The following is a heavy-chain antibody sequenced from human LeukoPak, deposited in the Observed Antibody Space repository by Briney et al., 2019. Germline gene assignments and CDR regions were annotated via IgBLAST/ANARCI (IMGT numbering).Heavy chain of an antibody. D-gene: IGHD6-19*01. CDR3: ARGRVAVAGYNWFDP. Sequence: TPSETLSLTCTVSGGSISSYYWSWIRQPPGKGLEWIGYIYYSGSTNYNPSLKSRVTISVDTSKNQFSLKLSSVTAADTAVYYCARGRVAVAGYNWFDPWGQGTLVTVSS. CDR1: GGSISSYY. V-gene: IGHV4-59*01. J-gene: IGHJ5*02. CDR2: IYYSGST.